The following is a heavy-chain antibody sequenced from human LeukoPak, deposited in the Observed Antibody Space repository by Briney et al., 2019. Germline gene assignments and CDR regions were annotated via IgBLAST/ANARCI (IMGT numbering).Heavy chain of an antibody. D-gene: IGHD3-3*01. CDR3: ASEYNDVLSGYYDAFDI. CDR2: IYTSGST. J-gene: IGHJ3*02. CDR1: GGSISTGSYY. V-gene: IGHV4-61*02. Sequence: TLSLTCTVSGGSISTGSYYWSWIRQPAGKGLEWIGRIYTSGSTNYNPSLKSRVTISVDTSKNQFSLKLTSVTAADTAVYYCASEYNDVLSGYYDAFDIWGQGTMVTVSS.